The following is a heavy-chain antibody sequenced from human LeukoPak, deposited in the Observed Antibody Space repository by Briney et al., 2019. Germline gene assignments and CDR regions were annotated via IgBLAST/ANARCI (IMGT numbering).Heavy chain of an antibody. CDR1: GGSFSGYY. CDR2: INHSGST. Sequence: SETLSLTCAVYGGSFSGYYWSWIRQPPGKGLEWIGEINHSGSTNYNPSLKSRVTISVDTSKNQFSLKLSSVTAADTAVYYCARGCCSGSYYNFFDYWGQGTLVTVSS. D-gene: IGHD3-10*02. V-gene: IGHV4-34*01. J-gene: IGHJ4*02. CDR3: ARGCCSGSYYNFFDY.